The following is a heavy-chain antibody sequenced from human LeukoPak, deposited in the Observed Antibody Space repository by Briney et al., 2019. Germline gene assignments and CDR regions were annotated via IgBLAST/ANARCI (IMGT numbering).Heavy chain of an antibody. CDR3: ARELTMYAAAVTHSAFDI. CDR2: ISSSSSYI. Sequence: GGSLRLSCAASGFTFSSYSMNWVRQAPGKGLEWVSSISSSSSYIYYADSVKGRFTISGDNAKNSLYLQMNSLRAEDTAVYYCARELTMYAAAVTHSAFDIWGQGTMVTVSS. CDR1: GFTFSSYS. D-gene: IGHD2-8*01. V-gene: IGHV3-21*01. J-gene: IGHJ3*02.